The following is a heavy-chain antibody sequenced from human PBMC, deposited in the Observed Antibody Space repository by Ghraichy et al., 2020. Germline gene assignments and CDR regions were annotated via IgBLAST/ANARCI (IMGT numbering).Heavy chain of an antibody. Sequence: GGSLRLSCAASGFTFSNYYMSWIRQAPGKGLEWVSYISSSGSTIYYADSVKGRFTISRDNAKNSLYLQMNSLRAEDTAVYYCARDHEAARPPWHWFDPWGQGTLVTVSS. J-gene: IGHJ5*02. CDR1: GFTFSNYY. CDR3: ARDHEAARPPWHWFDP. D-gene: IGHD6-6*01. V-gene: IGHV3-11*01. CDR2: ISSSGSTI.